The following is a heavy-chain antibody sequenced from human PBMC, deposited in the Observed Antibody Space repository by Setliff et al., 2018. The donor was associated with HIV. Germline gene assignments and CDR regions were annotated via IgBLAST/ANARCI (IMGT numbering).Heavy chain of an antibody. CDR2: INSDGRST. CDR1: GFTFSSYW. D-gene: IGHD3-3*01. CDR3: ARGPLLLEWLLTY. Sequence: PGGSLRLSCAASGFTFSSYWMHWVRQAPGKGLVWVSRINSDGRSTSYADSVKGRFTISRDNDKKTLYLQMNSLRAEDTAEYYCARGPLLLEWLLTYWGQGTLVTVSS. J-gene: IGHJ4*02. V-gene: IGHV3-74*01.